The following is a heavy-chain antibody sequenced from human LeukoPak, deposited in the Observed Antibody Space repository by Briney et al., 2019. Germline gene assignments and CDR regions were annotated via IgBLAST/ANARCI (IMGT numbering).Heavy chain of an antibody. D-gene: IGHD3-10*01. CDR3: ARPSGAAFDI. CDR1: GASISSYY. CDR2: LYYSGKT. V-gene: IGHV4-59*08. Sequence: PSETLSLTCTVSGASISSYYWSWIRQPPGKGLEWIGYLYYSGKTAYNPSLKSRVTISLDTSKDQFSLKMYSVTAADTAVYYCARPSGAAFDIWGQGTMVTVSS. J-gene: IGHJ3*02.